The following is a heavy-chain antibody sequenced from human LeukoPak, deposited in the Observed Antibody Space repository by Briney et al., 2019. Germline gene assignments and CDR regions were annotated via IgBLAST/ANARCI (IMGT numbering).Heavy chain of an antibody. J-gene: IGHJ3*02. Sequence: GGSLRLSCAASGFTFSSYSMNWVRQAPGKGLEWVSYISSSSSTIYYADSVKGRFTISRDNAKNSLYLQMNSLRAEDTAVYYCARDLGSSWRDAFDIWGQGTMVTVSS. D-gene: IGHD6-13*01. CDR1: GFTFSSYS. CDR2: ISSSSSTI. V-gene: IGHV3-48*01. CDR3: ARDLGSSWRDAFDI.